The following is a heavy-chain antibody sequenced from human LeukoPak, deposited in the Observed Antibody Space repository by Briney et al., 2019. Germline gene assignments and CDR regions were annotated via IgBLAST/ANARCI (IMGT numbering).Heavy chain of an antibody. J-gene: IGHJ4*02. D-gene: IGHD1-1*01. CDR2: ISRSADIT. CDR3: AKEEVPNDF. V-gene: IGHV3-23*01. CDR1: GSTFSSYA. Sequence: GGSLRLSCAASGSTFSSYAMSWVRQAPGKGLEWVSAISRSADITYYADSVKGRFTISRDISKNTLFLQMNSLRAEDTAVYYCAKEEVPNDFWGQGTLVTVSS.